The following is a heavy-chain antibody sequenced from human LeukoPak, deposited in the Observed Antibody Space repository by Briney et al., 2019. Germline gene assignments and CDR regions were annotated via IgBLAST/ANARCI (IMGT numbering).Heavy chain of an antibody. V-gene: IGHV1-2*02. D-gene: IGHD3-3*01. CDR3: ARDGILKNYDFWSGSFGY. Sequence: VASVKVSCKASGYTFTGYYMHWVRQAPGQGLEWMGWINPNSGGTNYAQKFQGRVTMTRDTSISTAYMELSRLRSDDTAVYYCARDGILKNYDFWSGSFGYWGQGTLVTVSS. CDR1: GYTFTGYY. J-gene: IGHJ4*02. CDR2: INPNSGGT.